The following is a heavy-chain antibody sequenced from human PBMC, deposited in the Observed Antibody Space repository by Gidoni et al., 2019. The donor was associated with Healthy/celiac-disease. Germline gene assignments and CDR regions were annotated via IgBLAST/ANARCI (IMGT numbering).Heavy chain of an antibody. CDR2: ISSSSSYI. Sequence: EVQLVESGGGLVKPGGSLRLSCAASGFTFSSYSMNWVRQAPGKGLEWVSSISSSSSYIYYADSVKGRFTISRDNAKNSLYLQMNSLRAEDTAVYYCARVGGYQLLYGEPDYWGQGTLVTVSS. J-gene: IGHJ4*02. CDR1: GFTFSSYS. D-gene: IGHD2-2*02. V-gene: IGHV3-21*01. CDR3: ARVGGYQLLYGEPDY.